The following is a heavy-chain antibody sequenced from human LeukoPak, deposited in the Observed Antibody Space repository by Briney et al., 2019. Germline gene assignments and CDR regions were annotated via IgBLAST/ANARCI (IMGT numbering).Heavy chain of an antibody. J-gene: IGHJ4*02. Sequence: ASVKVSCKASGYTFTGYYMHWVRQAPGQGLEWMGWINPNSGGTNYAQKFQGRVTMTRDTSISTAYMELSRLRSDDTAVYYCARDAVLRYFDWLTYYFDYWGQRTLVTVSS. CDR3: ARDAVLRYFDWLTYYFDY. CDR2: INPNSGGT. CDR1: GYTFTGYY. D-gene: IGHD3-9*01. V-gene: IGHV1-2*02.